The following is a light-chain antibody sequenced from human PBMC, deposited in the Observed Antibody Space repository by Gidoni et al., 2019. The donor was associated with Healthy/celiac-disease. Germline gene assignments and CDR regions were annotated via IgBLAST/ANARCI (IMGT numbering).Light chain of an antibody. J-gene: IGKJ5*01. CDR1: QSVLYSANNKNY. CDR2: WAS. Sequence: DIVMTQSTDSLAVSLGERATINCKSSQSVLYSANNKNYLAWYQQKPGQPPKLLIYWASTRESGVPHRFSGSGSGTYFTLTISSLQAEDVAVYYCQQYYSTPITFGQGTRLEIK. CDR3: QQYYSTPIT. V-gene: IGKV4-1*01.